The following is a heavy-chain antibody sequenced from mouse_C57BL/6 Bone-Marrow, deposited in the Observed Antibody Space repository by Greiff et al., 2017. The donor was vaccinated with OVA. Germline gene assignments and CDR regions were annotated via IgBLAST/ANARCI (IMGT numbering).Heavy chain of an antibody. CDR3: APLLDY. D-gene: IGHD1-1*01. Sequence: VQLQESGPELVKPGASVKISCKASGYAFSSSWMNWVKQRPGKGLEWIGRIYPGDGDTNYNGKFKGKATLTADKSSSTAYMQLSSLTSEDSAVYFCAPLLDYWGQGTTLTVSS. CDR1: GYAFSSSW. CDR2: IYPGDGDT. V-gene: IGHV1-82*01. J-gene: IGHJ2*01.